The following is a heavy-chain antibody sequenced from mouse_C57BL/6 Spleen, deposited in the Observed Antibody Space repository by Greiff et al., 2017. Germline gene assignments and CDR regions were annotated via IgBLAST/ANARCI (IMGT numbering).Heavy chain of an antibody. CDR1: GYTFTDYY. CDR3: ARGTVVEDY. D-gene: IGHD1-1*01. Sequence: QVQLQQSGAELVRPGASVKLSCKASGYTFTDYYINWVKQRPGQGLEWIARIYPGSGNTYYNEKFKGKATLTAEKSSSTAYMQLSSLTSEDSAVYFCARGTVVEDYWGQGTTRTVSS. CDR2: IYPGSGNT. V-gene: IGHV1-76*01. J-gene: IGHJ2*01.